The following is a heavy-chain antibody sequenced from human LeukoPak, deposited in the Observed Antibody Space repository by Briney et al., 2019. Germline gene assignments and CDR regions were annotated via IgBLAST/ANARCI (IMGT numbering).Heavy chain of an antibody. CDR1: GFTVSSNY. D-gene: IGHD1-26*01. CDR3: ARATADNIVGAHWGVDY. Sequence: GGSLRLSCAASGFTVSSNYMSWVRQAPGKGLEWVSVIYSGGSTYYADSVKGRFTISRDNSKNTLYLQMNSLRAEDTAVYYCARATADNIVGAHWGVDYWGQGTLVTVSS. CDR2: IYSGGST. J-gene: IGHJ4*02. V-gene: IGHV3-53*01.